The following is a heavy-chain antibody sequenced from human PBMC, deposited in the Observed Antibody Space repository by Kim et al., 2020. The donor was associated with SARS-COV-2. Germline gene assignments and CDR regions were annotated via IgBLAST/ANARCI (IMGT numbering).Heavy chain of an antibody. CDR2: IWYDGSNK. J-gene: IGHJ4*02. CDR1: GFTFSSYG. V-gene: IGHV3-33*01. CDR3: ARDPQGYDSSGYYSYYFDY. Sequence: GGSLRLSCAASGFTFSSYGMHWVRQAPGKGLEWVAVIWYDGSNKYYADSVKGRFTISRDNSKNTLYLQMNSLRAEDTAVYYCARDPQGYDSSGYYSYYFDYWGQGTLVTVSS. D-gene: IGHD3-22*01.